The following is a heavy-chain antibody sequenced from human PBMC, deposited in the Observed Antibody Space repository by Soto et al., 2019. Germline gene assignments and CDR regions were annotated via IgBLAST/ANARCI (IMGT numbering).Heavy chain of an antibody. D-gene: IGHD6-13*01. Sequence: QVQLVQSGAEVKKPGASVKVSCKASGYTFTSYGISWVRQAPGQGLEWMGWISAYNGNTNYAQKLQGRVTRTTATSTGTAYRGLRSLSSEDTAVYYWARTGIAAAFGGNGSDPGGKGTLFTVSS. CDR3: ARTGIAAAFGGNGSDP. CDR1: GYTFTSYG. J-gene: IGHJ5*02. V-gene: IGHV1-18*04. CDR2: ISAYNGNT.